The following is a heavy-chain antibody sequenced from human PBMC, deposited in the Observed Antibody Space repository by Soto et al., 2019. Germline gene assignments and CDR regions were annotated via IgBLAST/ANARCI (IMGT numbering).Heavy chain of an antibody. Sequence: SATQSLTWSFASSSISSDYWSLLQPPAGKGLEWIGRIYTSENTHYNPSLRSRVSMSLDTSKNQLSLNLSSVTAADTAVYYCARGVGRSSWNSFDSWGQGTTVTVSS. D-gene: IGHD6-13*01. V-gene: IGHV4-4*07. J-gene: IGHJ4*02. CDR3: ARGVGRSSWNSFDS. CDR1: SSSISSDY. CDR2: IYTSENT.